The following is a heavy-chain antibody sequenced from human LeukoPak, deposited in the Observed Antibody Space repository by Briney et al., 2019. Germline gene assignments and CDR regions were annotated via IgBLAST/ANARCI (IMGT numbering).Heavy chain of an antibody. CDR2: ISSSSSYI. CDR1: GFTFSSYS. CDR3: ARAGSSSGPYYFDY. D-gene: IGHD6-19*01. J-gene: IGHJ4*02. Sequence: GGSLRLSCAASGFTFSSYSMNRVRQAPGKGLEWVSSISSSSSYIYYADSVKGRFTISRDNAKNSLYLQMNSLRAEDTAVYYCARAGSSSGPYYFDYWGQGTLVTVSS. V-gene: IGHV3-21*01.